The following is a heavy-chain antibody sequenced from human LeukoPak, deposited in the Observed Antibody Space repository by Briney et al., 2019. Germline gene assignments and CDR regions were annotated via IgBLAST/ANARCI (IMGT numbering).Heavy chain of an antibody. J-gene: IGHJ4*02. CDR3: ARGGGGGAQNKAMAVGGRGPISGGNSPTPAYEGVGGGGRAAPCFLLGGGGGGGTWDSSLDY. D-gene: IGHD4-23*01. Sequence: ASVKVSCKASGYTFTGYHLHWVRQAPGQGLEWMGWISGGSNYAQKFQGRVTMTRDTSISTAYMELGRLRSDDTAFYYCARGGGGGAQNKAMAVGGRGPISGGNSPTPAYEGVGGGGRAAPCFLLGGGGGGGTWDSSLDYWGQGTLVTVSS. CDR1: GYTFTGYH. CDR2: ISGGS. V-gene: IGHV1-2*02.